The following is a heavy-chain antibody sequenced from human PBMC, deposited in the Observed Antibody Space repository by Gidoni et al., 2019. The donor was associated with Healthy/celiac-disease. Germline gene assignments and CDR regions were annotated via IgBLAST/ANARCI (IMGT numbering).Heavy chain of an antibody. J-gene: IGHJ4*02. CDR2: INPSGGST. CDR3: ARVPDPSTGYSSGWYYFDY. D-gene: IGHD6-19*01. Sequence: QVQLVQSGAEVKKPGASVKVSCKASGYTFTRYYMHWVRQAPGQGLEWMGIINPSGGSTSYAQKFQGRVTMTRDTSTSTVYMELSSLRSEDTAVYYCARVPDPSTGYSSGWYYFDYWGQGTLVTVSS. CDR1: GYTFTRYY. V-gene: IGHV1-46*03.